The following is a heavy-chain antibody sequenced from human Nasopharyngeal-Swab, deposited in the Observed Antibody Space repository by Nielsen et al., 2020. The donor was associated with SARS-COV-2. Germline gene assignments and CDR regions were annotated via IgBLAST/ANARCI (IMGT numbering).Heavy chain of an antibody. D-gene: IGHD6-13*01. V-gene: IGHV1-24*01. CDR3: ATGAAAGRNNWFDP. J-gene: IGHJ5*02. Sequence: ASVQVPCKVSGYTLTELSMHWVRQAPGKGLEWMGGFDPEDGETIYAQKFQGRVTMTEDTSTDTAYMELSSLRSEDTAVYYCATGAAAGRNNWFDPWGQGTLVTVSS. CDR1: GYTLTELS. CDR2: FDPEDGET.